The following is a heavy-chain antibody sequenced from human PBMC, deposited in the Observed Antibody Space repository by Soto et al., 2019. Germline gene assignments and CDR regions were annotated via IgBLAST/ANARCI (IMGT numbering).Heavy chain of an antibody. J-gene: IGHJ6*02. CDR3: ARHKHVMDF. Sequence: SETLSLTCTVSGGSISSSSYYWGWIRQPPGKGLEWIGSIYYSGSTYYNPSLKSRVTISVDTSKNQFSLKLSSVTAADTAVYYCARHKHVMDFRGQGSSVIVSS. V-gene: IGHV4-39*01. CDR1: GGSISSSSYY. CDR2: IYYSGST.